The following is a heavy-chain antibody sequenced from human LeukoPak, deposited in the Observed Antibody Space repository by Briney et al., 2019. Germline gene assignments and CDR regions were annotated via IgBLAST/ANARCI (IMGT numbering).Heavy chain of an antibody. CDR3: ARGTYDYVWGSYRWAFDY. J-gene: IGHJ4*02. V-gene: IGHV4-30-2*01. Sequence: SEALSLTCAVSGGSISSGGYSWGWIRQPPGKGLEWIGYIYHSGSTYYNPSLKSRVTISVDRSKNQFSLKLSSVTAADTAVYYCARGTYDYVWGSYRWAFDYWGQGTLVTVSS. CDR1: GGSISSGGYS. CDR2: IYHSGST. D-gene: IGHD3-16*02.